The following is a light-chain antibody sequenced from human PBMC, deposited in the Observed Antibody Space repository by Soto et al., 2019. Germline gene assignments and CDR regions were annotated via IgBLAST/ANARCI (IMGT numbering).Light chain of an antibody. J-gene: IGKJ4*01. CDR1: QSDTSSY. Sequence: EIVLTQSPGTLSLSPGERATLSCRASQSDTSSYLAWYQQQPGQAPRLLIYGASSRATGIPDRFSGSGSGTDFTLTISRLEPEDFAVYYCHQYGSSPLTFGGGTKVEIK. CDR3: HQYGSSPLT. V-gene: IGKV3-20*01. CDR2: GAS.